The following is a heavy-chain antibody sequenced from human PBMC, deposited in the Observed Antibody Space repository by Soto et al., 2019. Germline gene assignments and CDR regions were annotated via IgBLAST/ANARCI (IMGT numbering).Heavy chain of an antibody. D-gene: IGHD3-10*01. CDR2: IYYSGST. CDR3: ARAILLWFGELSPPFAP. CDR1: GGSISSGGYY. Sequence: QVQLQESGPGLVKPSQTLSLTCTVSGGSISSGGYYWSWIRQHPGKGLEWIGYIYYSGSTYYNPSLKSRVTISVDTSKNQFSLKLSSVTAADTAVYYCARAILLWFGELSPPFAPWGQGTLVTVSS. J-gene: IGHJ5*02. V-gene: IGHV4-31*03.